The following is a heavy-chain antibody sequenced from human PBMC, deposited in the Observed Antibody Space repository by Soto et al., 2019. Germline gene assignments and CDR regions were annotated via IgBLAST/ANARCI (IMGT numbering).Heavy chain of an antibody. CDR2: IDPTDSYT. Sequence: GESLKISCKASGYSFTRKWISWVRQMPGKGLEWMGRIDPTDSYTNYSPSFQGHVTISVDKSSSTAYVQWSSLKASDTAMYYCARVLTRFGVVVVDATRGWFDPWGQGTLVTVSS. J-gene: IGHJ5*02. CDR3: ARVLTRFGVVVVDATRGWFDP. D-gene: IGHD2-15*01. CDR1: GYSFTRKW. V-gene: IGHV5-10-1*01.